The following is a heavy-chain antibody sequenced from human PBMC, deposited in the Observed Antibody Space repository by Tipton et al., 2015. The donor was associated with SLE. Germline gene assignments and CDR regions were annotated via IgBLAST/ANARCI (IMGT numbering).Heavy chain of an antibody. D-gene: IGHD3-10*01. Sequence: SLRLSCTASGFTFSSYNMNWVRQAPGEGLEWVSSLSSTGLYIYNADSLKGRFTISRDNAKNSLYLQMNSLRAEDTAVYYCARDRGPEGSGWYFDLWGRGTLVTVSS. V-gene: IGHV3-21*03. J-gene: IGHJ2*01. CDR2: LSSTGLYI. CDR3: ARDRGPEGSGWYFDL. CDR1: GFTFSSYN.